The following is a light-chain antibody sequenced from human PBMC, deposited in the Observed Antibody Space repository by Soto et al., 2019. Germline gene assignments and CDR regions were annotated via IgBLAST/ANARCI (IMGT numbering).Light chain of an antibody. V-gene: IGKV3D-15*01. CDR2: GAS. J-gene: IGKJ4*01. CDR1: QDISNM. Sequence: EIVMTQSPVTLSVSPGESATLSCRASQDISNMLAWYQHKPGQAPRLLIYGASTWASGIPFRFSGSGSGTEFTLTISSLQSEDIAVYYCQQYKSWPSLTLGGGTKVDIK. CDR3: QQYKSWPSLT.